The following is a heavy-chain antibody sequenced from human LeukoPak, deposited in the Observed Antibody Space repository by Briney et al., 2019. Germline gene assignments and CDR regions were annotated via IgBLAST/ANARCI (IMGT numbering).Heavy chain of an antibody. CDR3: TTDEWA. CDR1: GFTFSDAW. CDR2: IKSKTDGGTT. V-gene: IGHV3-15*01. D-gene: IGHD1-26*01. J-gene: IGHJ5*02. Sequence: GGSLRLSCAASGFTFSDAWMSWVRQAPGKGLDWVARIKSKTDGGTTDYAAPVKDRFTTSRDDLKNTLYLQMNSLKTEDTAVYYCTTDEWAWGQGTLVTVSS.